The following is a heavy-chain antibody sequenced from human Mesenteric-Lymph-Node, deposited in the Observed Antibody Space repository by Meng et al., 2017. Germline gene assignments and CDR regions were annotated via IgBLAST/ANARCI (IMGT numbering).Heavy chain of an antibody. V-gene: IGHV4-31*03. CDR2: IHSSGST. CDR3: ARLSGYFVRYWYFDL. Sequence: QVRLEESGPGLVQPQQTLSLTCTVSGGSISSGGYYWSWIRQHPGKGLEWIGYIHSSGSTYYNPSLRSRLTISVDTSKNQFSLKLSSVTAADTAVYYCARLSGYFVRYWYFDLWGRGTLVTVSS. J-gene: IGHJ2*01. CDR1: GGSISSGGYY. D-gene: IGHD3-22*01.